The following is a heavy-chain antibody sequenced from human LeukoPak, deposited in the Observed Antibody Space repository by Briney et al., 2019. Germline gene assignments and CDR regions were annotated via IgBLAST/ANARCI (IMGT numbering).Heavy chain of an antibody. Sequence: PSETLSLTCTVSGGSISSSSYYWGWIRQPPGKGLEWIGSIYYSGSTYYNPSLKSRVNIFVDTSKNQFSLKLSSVTAADTAVYYCVRDQVWFDPWGQGTVVTVSS. CDR1: GGSISSSSYY. J-gene: IGHJ5*02. V-gene: IGHV4-39*02. CDR2: IYYSGST. CDR3: VRDQVWFDP.